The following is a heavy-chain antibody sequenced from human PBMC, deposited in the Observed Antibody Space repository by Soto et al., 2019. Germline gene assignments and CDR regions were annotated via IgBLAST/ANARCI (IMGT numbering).Heavy chain of an antibody. V-gene: IGHV4-59*01. Sequence: SETLSITCTFSGRSISNFYWSWIRQPPGKGLEWIGYISYSGNTNYNPSLKSRVSISVDTSKNQLSLNLTSVTAADTAVYYCARAPMVLSRSYFDSWGQGTPVTVYS. CDR2: ISYSGNT. CDR3: ARAPMVLSRSYFDS. J-gene: IGHJ4*02. D-gene: IGHD2-8*01. CDR1: GRSISNFY.